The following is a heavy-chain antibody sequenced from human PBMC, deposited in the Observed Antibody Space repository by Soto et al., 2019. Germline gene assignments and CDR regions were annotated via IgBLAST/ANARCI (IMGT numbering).Heavy chain of an antibody. CDR3: ERDRGEGYRV. J-gene: IGHJ1*01. Sequence: QVQLVQSGAEVKKPGSSVKVSCKASGGTFSSYTISWVRQAPGQGLEWMGRIIPILGIANYARKFQGRVTITADKSPSTAYMELRSLRPGDTAVYYCERDRGEGYRVWGQGTLVTLPS. CDR1: GGTFSSYT. D-gene: IGHD3-10*01. V-gene: IGHV1-69*08. CDR2: IIPILGIA.